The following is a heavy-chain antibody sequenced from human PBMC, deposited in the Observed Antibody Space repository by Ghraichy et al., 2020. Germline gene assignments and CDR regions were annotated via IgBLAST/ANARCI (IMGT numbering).Heavy chain of an antibody. Sequence: ASVKVSCKASGYTFTGYYMHWVRQAPGQGLEWMGWINPNSGGTNYAQKFQGRVTMTRDTSISTAYMELSRLRSDDTAVYYCARNPKGLGYSPYYYYGMDVWGQGTTVTVSS. CDR3: ARNPKGLGYSPYYYYGMDV. J-gene: IGHJ6*02. CDR1: GYTFTGYY. V-gene: IGHV1-2*02. CDR2: INPNSGGT. D-gene: IGHD3/OR15-3a*01.